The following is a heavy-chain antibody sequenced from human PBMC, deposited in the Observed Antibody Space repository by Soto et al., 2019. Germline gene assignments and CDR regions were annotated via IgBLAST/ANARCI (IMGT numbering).Heavy chain of an antibody. D-gene: IGHD2-2*03. CDR2: INAGNGNT. J-gene: IGHJ6*03. V-gene: IGHV1-3*01. Sequence: GASVKVSCKASGYTFTSYAMHWVRQAPGQRLEWMGWINAGNGNTKYSQKFQGRVTITRDTSASTAYMELSSLRSEDTAVYYCARDRMDQAHYYYYMDVWGKGTTVTVSS. CDR3: ARDRMDQAHYYYYMDV. CDR1: GYTFTSYA.